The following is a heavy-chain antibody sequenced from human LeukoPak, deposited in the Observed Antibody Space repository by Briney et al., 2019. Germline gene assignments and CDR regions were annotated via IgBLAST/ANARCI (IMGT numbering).Heavy chain of an antibody. D-gene: IGHD1-26*01. J-gene: IGHJ4*02. V-gene: IGHV3-30*04. Sequence: GGSLRLSCAASGFTFSSYAMHWVRQAPGKGLEWVAVISYDGRNKYYADSVKGRFTISRDNSKNTLYLQMNSLRAEDTAVYYCARPYSGSYLVYWGQGTLVTVSS. CDR3: ARPYSGSYLVY. CDR2: ISYDGRNK. CDR1: GFTFSSYA.